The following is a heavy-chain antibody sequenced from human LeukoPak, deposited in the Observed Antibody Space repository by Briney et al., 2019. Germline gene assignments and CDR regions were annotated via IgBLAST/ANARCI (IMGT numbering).Heavy chain of an antibody. J-gene: IGHJ4*02. CDR1: EFTFDNYA. D-gene: IGHD3-22*01. CDR3: ARDQWAYYYDSSGFDY. CDR2: ISGSGYYS. Sequence: GGSLRLSCAASEFTFDNYAMSWVRQAPGKGLEWVSVISGSGYYSYYADSVKGRFTISRDNSKNTLYLQMNSLRAEDTAVYYCARDQWAYYYDSSGFDYWGQGTLVTVSS. V-gene: IGHV3-23*01.